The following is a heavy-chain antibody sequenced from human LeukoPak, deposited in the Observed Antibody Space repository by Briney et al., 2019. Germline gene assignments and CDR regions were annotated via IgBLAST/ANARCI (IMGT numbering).Heavy chain of an antibody. CDR3: VKETRGTTIYY. Sequence: GGPLRLSCAASGFSVSENYMSWVRQAPGKGLEWVSVIYRGDATYYADSVKGRFTIYRDSFENTVYLQMDSLRAEDTAVYYCVKETRGTTIYYWGQGTLVTVSS. CDR1: GFSVSENY. D-gene: IGHD5-24*01. J-gene: IGHJ4*02. V-gene: IGHV3-66*01. CDR2: IYRGDAT.